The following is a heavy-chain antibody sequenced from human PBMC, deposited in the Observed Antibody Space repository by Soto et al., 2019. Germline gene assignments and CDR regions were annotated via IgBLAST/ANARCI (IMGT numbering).Heavy chain of an antibody. CDR1: GYTFTGYY. Sequence: QEQLVQSGAEVKQPGASVKVSCKASGYTFTGYYIHWVRQAPGQGLEWLGWINPKSGDTQYAQKLHGRVTVTRDTSISTAYVELSRLRAGDTAVYYCARSSGGYSYNGMDVWGQGPTVTVSS. CDR3: ARSSGGYSYNGMDV. D-gene: IGHD1-26*01. J-gene: IGHJ6*02. CDR2: INPKSGDT. V-gene: IGHV1-2*02.